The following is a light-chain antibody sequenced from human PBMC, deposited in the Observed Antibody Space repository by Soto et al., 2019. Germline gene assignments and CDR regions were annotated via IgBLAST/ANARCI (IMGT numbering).Light chain of an antibody. CDR2: GAA. CDR1: QSVSTN. V-gene: IGKV3-15*01. Sequence: EIVMTQSPATLSGSPGERATLSCRASQSVSTNLACYQQKHGHAPRLLIYGAATRATGIQARFSGSESGTEFTLTISSLKSADFAVYDWQQYTNRPQWTFGQGTKV. J-gene: IGKJ1*01. CDR3: QQYTNRPQWT.